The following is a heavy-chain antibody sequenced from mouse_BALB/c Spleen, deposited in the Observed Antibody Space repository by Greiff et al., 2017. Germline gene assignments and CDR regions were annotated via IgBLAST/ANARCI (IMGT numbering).Heavy chain of an antibody. Sequence: EVNVVESGGGLVQPGGSLKLSCAASGFTFSSYGMSWVRQTPDKRLELVATINSNGGSTYYPDSAKGRFTISRDNAKNTLYLQMSSLKSEDTAMYYCARERQNYAMDYWGQGTSVTVSS. CDR1: GFTFSSYG. V-gene: IGHV5-6-3*01. CDR3: ARERQNYAMDY. CDR2: INSNGGST. J-gene: IGHJ4*01. D-gene: IGHD6-1*01.